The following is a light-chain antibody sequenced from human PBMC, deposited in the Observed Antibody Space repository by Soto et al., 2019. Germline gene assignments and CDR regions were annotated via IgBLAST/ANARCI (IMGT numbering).Light chain of an antibody. CDR3: QQYYTIPYT. Sequence: DIVMTQSPDSLAVSLGERATINCKSSQSVLYSLNNKNYLAWYQQKPGQPPKLLIHWASTRESGVPDRVSGSGSGTDFTLTISSLQAEEVAVYYCQQYYTIPYTFGQGTKLEIK. J-gene: IGKJ2*01. CDR1: QSVLYSLNNKNY. V-gene: IGKV4-1*01. CDR2: WAS.